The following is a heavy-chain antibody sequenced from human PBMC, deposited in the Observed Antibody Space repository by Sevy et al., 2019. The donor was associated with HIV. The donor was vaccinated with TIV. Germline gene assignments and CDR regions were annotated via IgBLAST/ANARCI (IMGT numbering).Heavy chain of an antibody. CDR3: ARVGGAREGYDYVGSSFIDH. CDR1: GGSFSNSD. CDR2: IIPRFGTA. V-gene: IGHV1-69*13. J-gene: IGHJ4*02. Sequence: ASVKVSCKVSGGSFSNSDDIWVRQAPGQGLEWMGRIIPRFGTANYAQRFQGRVTITADESTRTVFMELSRLRSEDTALFYCARVGGAREGYDYVGSSFIDHWGQGTLVTVSS. D-gene: IGHD3-16*01.